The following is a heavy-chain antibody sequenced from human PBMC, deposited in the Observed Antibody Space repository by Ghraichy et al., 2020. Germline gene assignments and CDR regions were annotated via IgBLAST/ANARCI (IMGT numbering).Heavy chain of an antibody. D-gene: IGHD6-13*01. V-gene: IGHV4-59*01. Sequence: SETLSLTCTVSGGSISRYYWSWIRQPPGKGLEWIGYIYYSGSTNYNPSLKSRVTISVDTSKNQFSLKLSSVTAADTAVYYCARRSMGGSSWYYFDYWGQGTLVTVSS. CDR2: IYYSGST. J-gene: IGHJ4*02. CDR1: GGSISRYY. CDR3: ARRSMGGSSWYYFDY.